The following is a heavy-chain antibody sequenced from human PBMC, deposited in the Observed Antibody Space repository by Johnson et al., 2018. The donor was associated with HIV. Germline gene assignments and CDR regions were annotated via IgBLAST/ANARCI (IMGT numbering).Heavy chain of an antibody. CDR2: INWNGGNT. CDR3: ARDRGYGDAFDI. J-gene: IGHJ3*02. CDR1: GFTFDDYG. V-gene: IGHV3-20*04. Sequence: VQLVESGGGVVRPGGSLRLSCAASGFTFDDYGMSWVRQGPGKGLEWVSGINWNGGNTGYADSVKGRFTISRDNAKNSLDLQMNSLRVEDTALYYCARDRGYGDAFDIRGQGTMVTVSS. D-gene: IGHD5-18*01.